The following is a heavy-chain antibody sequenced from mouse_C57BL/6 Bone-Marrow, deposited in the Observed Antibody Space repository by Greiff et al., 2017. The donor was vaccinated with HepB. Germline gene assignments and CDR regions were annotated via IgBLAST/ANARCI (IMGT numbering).Heavy chain of an antibody. V-gene: IGHV1-69*01. J-gene: IGHJ2*01. CDR1: GYTFTSYW. Sequence: VQLQQPGAELVMPGASVKLSCKASGYTFTSYWMHWVKQRPGQGLEWIGEIDPSDSYTNYNQKFKGKSTLTVDKSSSTAYMQLSSLTSEDSAVYYCAREGIYYGNYLYYFDYGGQGTTLTVSS. D-gene: IGHD2-1*01. CDR3: AREGIYYGNYLYYFDY. CDR2: IDPSDSYT.